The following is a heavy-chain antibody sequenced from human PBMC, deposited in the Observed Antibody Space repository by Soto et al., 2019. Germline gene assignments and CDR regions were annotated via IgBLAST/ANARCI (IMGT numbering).Heavy chain of an antibody. CDR1: GFTFSSYW. D-gene: IGHD6-13*01. CDR2: INSDGSST. Sequence: GGSLRLSCAASGFTFSSYWMHWVRQAPGKGLVWVSRINSDGSSTSYADSVKGRFTISRDNAKNTLYLQMNSLRAEDTAVYYCARVTIAAAEEPWFDPWGQGTLVTVSS. V-gene: IGHV3-74*01. CDR3: ARVTIAAAEEPWFDP. J-gene: IGHJ5*02.